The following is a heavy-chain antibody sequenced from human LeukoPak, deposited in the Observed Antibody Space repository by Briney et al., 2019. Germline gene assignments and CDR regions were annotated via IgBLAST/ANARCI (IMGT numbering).Heavy chain of an antibody. J-gene: IGHJ4*02. V-gene: IGHV3-48*02. CDR3: ARDPHSSGWEYFDY. D-gene: IGHD6-19*01. Sequence: PGGSLRLSCAASGFTFSSYSMNWVRQAPGKGLEWVSYISSSSSTIYYADSVKGRFTISRDNAKNSLYLQMNSLRDEDTAVYYCARDPHSSGWEYFDYWGQGTLVTVSS. CDR2: ISSSSSTI. CDR1: GFTFSSYS.